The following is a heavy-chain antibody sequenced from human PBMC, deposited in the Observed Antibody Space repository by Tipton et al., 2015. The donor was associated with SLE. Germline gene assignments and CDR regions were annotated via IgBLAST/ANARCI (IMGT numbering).Heavy chain of an antibody. CDR3: ARDLDGYNYGDY. V-gene: IGHV4-34*01. Sequence: TLSLTCAVYGGSFSGYYWSWIRQPPGKGLEWIGEINHSGSTSYNPSLKSRVTISVDTSKNQVSLKLSSVTAADTAVYYCARDLDGYNYGDYWGQGILVTVSS. J-gene: IGHJ4*02. CDR1: GGSFSGYY. D-gene: IGHD5-24*01. CDR2: INHSGST.